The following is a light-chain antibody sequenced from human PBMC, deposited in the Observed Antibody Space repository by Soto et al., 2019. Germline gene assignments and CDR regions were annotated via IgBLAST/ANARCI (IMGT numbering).Light chain of an antibody. CDR2: DAS. V-gene: IGKV3-11*01. Sequence: EIVLTQSPATLSLSPGEGATLSCRASQSVGSYLAWYQKKSGQPPRLLIYDASKRDTEIPARFRGRGSGTDFTLPISSLAPEDFAIYYCQQCNSWPLTFGGGTKVEI. CDR1: QSVGSY. CDR3: QQCNSWPLT. J-gene: IGKJ4*01.